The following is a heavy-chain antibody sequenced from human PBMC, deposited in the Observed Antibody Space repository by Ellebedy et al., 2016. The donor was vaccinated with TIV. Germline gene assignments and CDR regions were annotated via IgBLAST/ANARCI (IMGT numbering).Heavy chain of an antibody. V-gene: IGHV1-24*01. J-gene: IGHJ3*02. D-gene: IGHD3-22*01. Sequence: AASVKVSCKASGYTFTNYAMHWVRQAPGKGLEWMGGFDPEDGESIYAQKFQGRVTMTEDTSTDTAYMELSSLRSEDTAVYYCATESLAEDYYDSSGPCCAFDIWGQGTLVTVSS. CDR1: GYTFTNYA. CDR3: ATESLAEDYYDSSGPCCAFDI. CDR2: FDPEDGES.